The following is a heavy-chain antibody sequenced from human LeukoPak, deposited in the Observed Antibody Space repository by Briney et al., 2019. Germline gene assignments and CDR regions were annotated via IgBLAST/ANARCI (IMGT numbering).Heavy chain of an antibody. J-gene: IGHJ4*02. CDR3: ARDIGGRYYFHY. Sequence: ASVKVSCKASGYTFTDYYVHWVRQAPGQGLEWMGWIDPNSGGTNFAQKFQGRVTLTRDTSINTAYMDLKWLTSDDTAVYYCARDIGGRYYFHYWGQGTLVTVSS. V-gene: IGHV1-2*02. D-gene: IGHD3-10*01. CDR1: GYTFTDYY. CDR2: IDPNSGGT.